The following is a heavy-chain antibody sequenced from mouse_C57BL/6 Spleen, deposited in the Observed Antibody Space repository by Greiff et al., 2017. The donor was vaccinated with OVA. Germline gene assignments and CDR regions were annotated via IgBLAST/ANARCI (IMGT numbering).Heavy chain of an antibody. CDR1: GYTFTSYW. D-gene: IGHD1-1*01. CDR2: IYPSDSET. Sequence: VQLQQPGAELVRPGSSVKLSCKASGYTFTSYWMDWVKQRPGQGLEWIGNIYPSDSETHYNQKFKDKATLTVDKSSSTAYMQLSSLTSDDSAVYYCAREGPYYYGSSSFHFDYWGQGTTLTVSS. J-gene: IGHJ2*01. V-gene: IGHV1-61*01. CDR3: AREGPYYYGSSSFHFDY.